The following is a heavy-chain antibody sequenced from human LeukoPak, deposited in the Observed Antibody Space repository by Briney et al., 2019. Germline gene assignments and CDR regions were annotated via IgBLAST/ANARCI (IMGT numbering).Heavy chain of an antibody. CDR1: GGSFSGYY. CDR3: ARGQGSGYCSGGSCYWVWFDP. CDR2: INHSGST. D-gene: IGHD2-15*01. V-gene: IGHV4-34*01. J-gene: IGHJ5*02. Sequence: SETLSLTCAVYGGSFSGYYWSWICQPPGKGLEWIGEINHSGSTNYNPSLKSRVTISVDTSKNQFSLKLSSVTAADTAVYYCARGQGSGYCSGGSCYWVWFDPWGQGTLVTVSS.